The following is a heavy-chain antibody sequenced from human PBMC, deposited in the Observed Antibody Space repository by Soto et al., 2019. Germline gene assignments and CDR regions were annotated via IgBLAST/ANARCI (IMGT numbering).Heavy chain of an antibody. V-gene: IGHV4-59*12. CDR1: GGSISSYY. CDR3: ARETRYYGSGSYYVWFDP. J-gene: IGHJ5*02. Sequence: SETLSLTCTVSGGSISSYYWSWIRQPPGKGLEWIGYIYYSGSTYYNSSLKSRVTISVDTSKNQFSLKLSSVTAADTAVYYCARETRYYGSGSYYVWFDPWGQGTLVTVSS. CDR2: IYYSGST. D-gene: IGHD3-10*01.